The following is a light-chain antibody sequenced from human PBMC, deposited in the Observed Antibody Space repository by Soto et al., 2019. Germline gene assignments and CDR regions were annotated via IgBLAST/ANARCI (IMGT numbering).Light chain of an antibody. V-gene: IGKV3-11*01. Sequence: IVMTQSPATLSVSPWERATLSCRASQSVSSNLAWYQQKPGQAPRLLIYDASNRATGIPARFSGSGSGTDFTLTISSLEPEDFAVYYCQQRSAFGPGTKVDIK. CDR1: QSVSSN. CDR2: DAS. J-gene: IGKJ3*01. CDR3: QQRSA.